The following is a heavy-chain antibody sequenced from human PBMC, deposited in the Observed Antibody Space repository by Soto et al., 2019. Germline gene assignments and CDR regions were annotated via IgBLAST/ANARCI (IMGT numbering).Heavy chain of an antibody. V-gene: IGHV1-69*06. CDR1: GGTFSNYA. CDR3: ARASSDCTSVRCTPPYFDYAMDV. J-gene: IGHJ6*02. D-gene: IGHD2-8*02. Sequence: QVQLLQSGAEVKKPGSSVNVSCKASGGTFSNYAISCVRQAPGQGLEWMGGIIPIFGTSNWAERFQGRVTFSADKSTATAYMNLSSLRSEDTAIYYCARASSDCTSVRCTPPYFDYAMDVWGQGPTVTVAS. CDR2: IIPIFGTS.